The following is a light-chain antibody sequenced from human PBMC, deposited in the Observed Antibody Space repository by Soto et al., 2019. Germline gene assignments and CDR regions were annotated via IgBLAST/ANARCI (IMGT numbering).Light chain of an antibody. CDR3: QQYNNWPYT. Sequence: EIVMTQSPATLSVSPGERATLSCRASQSVSSNLAWYHQKPGQAPRLLFYGASTRATGIPARFSGSGSGTEFTLTISSLQSEDFAVYYCQQYNNWPYTFGQGTKLEIK. CDR1: QSVSSN. CDR2: GAS. V-gene: IGKV3-15*01. J-gene: IGKJ2*01.